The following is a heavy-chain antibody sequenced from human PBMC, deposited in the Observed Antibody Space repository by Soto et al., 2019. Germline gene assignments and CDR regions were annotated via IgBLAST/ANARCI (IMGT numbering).Heavy chain of an antibody. Sequence: ASEKVSCKASGYTFTSYGISWVRQAPGQGLEWMGWISAYNGNTNYAQKLQGRVTMTTDTSTSTAYMELRSLRSDDTAVYYCARAPSMVRGVTKAARWFDPWGQGTLVTVSS. J-gene: IGHJ5*02. CDR2: ISAYNGNT. D-gene: IGHD3-10*01. CDR3: ARAPSMVRGVTKAARWFDP. V-gene: IGHV1-18*01. CDR1: GYTFTSYG.